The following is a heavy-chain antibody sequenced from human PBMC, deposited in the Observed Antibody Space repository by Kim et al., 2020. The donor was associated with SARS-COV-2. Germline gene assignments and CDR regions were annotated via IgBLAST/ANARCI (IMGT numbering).Heavy chain of an antibody. CDR3: TRGFMASFDF. V-gene: IGHV4-34*01. J-gene: IGHJ5*01. D-gene: IGHD3-10*01. Sequence: GLANYNPSLKNRVTVSVDASKNQISLKRSSVTAADTAVYYCTRGFMASFDFWGQGTPVTVSS. CDR2: GLA.